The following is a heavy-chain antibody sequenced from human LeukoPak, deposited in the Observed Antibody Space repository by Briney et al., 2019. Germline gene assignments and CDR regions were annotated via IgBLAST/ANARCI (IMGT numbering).Heavy chain of an antibody. J-gene: IGHJ5*02. Sequence: SETLSLTCAVYGGSFSGYYWSWIRQPPGKGLERIGEINHSGSTNYNPSLKSRGTISVDTSKNQFSLKLSSVPAADTAVYYCARRGYCSSTSCYVMRFDPWGQGTLVTVSS. CDR1: GGSFSGYY. V-gene: IGHV4-34*01. D-gene: IGHD2-2*01. CDR3: ARRGYCSSTSCYVMRFDP. CDR2: INHSGST.